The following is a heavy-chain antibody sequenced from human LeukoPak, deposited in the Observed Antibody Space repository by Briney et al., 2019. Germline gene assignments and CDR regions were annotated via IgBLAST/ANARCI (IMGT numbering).Heavy chain of an antibody. J-gene: IGHJ4*02. CDR3: AKDEDSSGYLGW. D-gene: IGHD3-22*01. CDR2: IWYDGSNK. Sequence: GRSLRLSCAASGFTFSSYGMHWVRRAPGKGLEWVAVIWYDGSNKYYADSVKGRFTISRDNSKNTLYLQMNSLRAEDTAVYYCAKDEDSSGYLGWWGQGTLVTVSS. V-gene: IGHV3-33*06. CDR1: GFTFSSYG.